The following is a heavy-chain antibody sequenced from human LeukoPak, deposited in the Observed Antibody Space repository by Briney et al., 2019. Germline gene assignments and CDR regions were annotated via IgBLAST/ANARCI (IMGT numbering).Heavy chain of an antibody. J-gene: IGHJ4*02. CDR3: ARDSDSSFEGVPFDY. CDR2: IWFDGSNK. D-gene: IGHD3-22*01. CDR1: GFTFSTYG. V-gene: IGHV3-33*01. Sequence: PGGSLRLSCAASGFTFSTYGMHWVRQAPGKGLGWVAVIWFDGSNKYNADSVKGRFTISRDNSKNTLYLQMNSLRGEDTAVYYCARDSDSSFEGVPFDYWGQGTLVTVSS.